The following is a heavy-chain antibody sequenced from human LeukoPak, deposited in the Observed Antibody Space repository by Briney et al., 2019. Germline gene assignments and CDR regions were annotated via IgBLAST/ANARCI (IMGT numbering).Heavy chain of an antibody. CDR2: IYYSGST. Sequence: SETLSLTCTVSGGSISSYYWSWIRQPPGKGLEWIGYIYYSGSTSYNPSLKSRVTISVDTSKDQFSLKVSSVTAADTAVYYCAREYSSSWSLGNYYYYYMDVWGKGTTVTVSS. V-gene: IGHV4-59*01. D-gene: IGHD6-13*01. CDR1: GGSISSYY. J-gene: IGHJ6*03. CDR3: AREYSSSWSLGNYYYYYMDV.